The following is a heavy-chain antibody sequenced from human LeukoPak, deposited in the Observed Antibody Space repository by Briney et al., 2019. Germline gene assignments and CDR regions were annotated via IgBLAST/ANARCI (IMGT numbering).Heavy chain of an antibody. CDR1: GGPTSSYY. CDR2: IYYSGGT. CDR3: ARASFYRGAYYHYGMDV. Sequence: SETLSLTCTVSGGPTSSYYWSWIRQPPGKGLDWIGNIYYSGGTNYTPPLKSRVSISLDNSKNQFSLKMSSVTAADTAVYFCARASFYRGAYYHYGMDVWGQGTTVTVSS. V-gene: IGHV4-59*01. J-gene: IGHJ6*02. D-gene: IGHD5-12*01.